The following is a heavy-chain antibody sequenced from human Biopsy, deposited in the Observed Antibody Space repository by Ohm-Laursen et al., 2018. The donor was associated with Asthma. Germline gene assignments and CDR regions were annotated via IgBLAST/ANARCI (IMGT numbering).Heavy chain of an antibody. CDR1: GDAMSTSGYY. V-gene: IGHV4-39*02. Sequence: TLSLTCIVSGDAMSTSGYYWGWIRQSPGKGLEWIGSIYYSGRTYYNPSLESRVTISKDTSKNHFSLKVTSVTAADTAVYYCARAISSSSYWYFDLWGRGDLVTVSS. CDR2: IYYSGRT. D-gene: IGHD6-6*01. J-gene: IGHJ2*01. CDR3: ARAISSSSYWYFDL.